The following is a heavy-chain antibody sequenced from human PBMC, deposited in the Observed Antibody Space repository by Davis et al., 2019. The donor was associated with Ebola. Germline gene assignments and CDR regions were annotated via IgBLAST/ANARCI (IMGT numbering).Heavy chain of an antibody. D-gene: IGHD6-19*01. Sequence: SETLFLTCSVSGASISDGNYYWGWIRQSPGIGLEWIAAIYDAEKSYYNPSLKSRVTLSVDTAKNQFSLNLISVTAADTARYFCATRPIYSSGWLDYWGQGILVTVSS. V-gene: IGHV4-39*01. CDR3: ATRPIYSSGWLDY. J-gene: IGHJ4*02. CDR1: GASISDGNYY. CDR2: IYDAEKS.